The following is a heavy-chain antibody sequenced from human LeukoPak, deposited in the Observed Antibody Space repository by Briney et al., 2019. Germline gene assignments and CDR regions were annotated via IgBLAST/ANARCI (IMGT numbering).Heavy chain of an antibody. CDR1: GGSISSYY. V-gene: IGHV4-59*08. CDR2: IYYSGST. CDR3: ASRSPYSNGFYFDY. J-gene: IGHJ4*02. Sequence: KPSETLSLTCTVSGGSISSYYWSWIRQPPGKGLEWIGYIYYSGSTNYNPSLKSRVTISVDTSKNHFSLKLSSVTAADTAVYYCASRSPYSNGFYFDYWGQGTLVTVSS. D-gene: IGHD6-19*01.